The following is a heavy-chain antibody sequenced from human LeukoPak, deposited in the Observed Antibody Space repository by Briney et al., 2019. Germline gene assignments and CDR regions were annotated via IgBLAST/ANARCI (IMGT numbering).Heavy chain of an antibody. CDR2: ISGSGGST. CDR1: GFTFSSYA. V-gene: IGHV3-23*01. CDR3: AKGPRNQRSTSIAVAGMLLKPAHYYYAMDV. D-gene: IGHD6-19*01. J-gene: IGHJ6*02. Sequence: GGSLRLSCAASGFTFSSYALSWVRQAPGKGLEWVSAISGSGGSTYYADSVKGRFTISRDNSKNTLYLQMNSLRAEDTAVYYCAKGPRNQRSTSIAVAGMLLKPAHYYYAMDVWGQGTTVTVSS.